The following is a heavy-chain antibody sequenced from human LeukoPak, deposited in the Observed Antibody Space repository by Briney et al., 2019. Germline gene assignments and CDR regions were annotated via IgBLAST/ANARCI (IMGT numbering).Heavy chain of an antibody. CDR1: GFTFSSYG. Sequence: PGGSLRLSCAASGFTFSSYGMHWVRQAPGKGLEWVAFIRYDGSNKYYADSVKGRFTISRDDSKNTLYLQMNSLRAEDTAVYYCAKAPPFLGGLVATISFDYWGQGTLVTVSS. J-gene: IGHJ4*02. D-gene: IGHD5-12*01. CDR3: AKAPPFLGGLVATISFDY. V-gene: IGHV3-30*02. CDR2: IRYDGSNK.